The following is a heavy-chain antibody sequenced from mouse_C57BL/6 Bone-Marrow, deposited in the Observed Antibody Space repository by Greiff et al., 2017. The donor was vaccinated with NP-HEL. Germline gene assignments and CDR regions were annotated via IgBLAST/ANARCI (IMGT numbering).Heavy chain of an antibody. J-gene: IGHJ4*01. Sequence: DVQLQESGPGLVKPSQSLSLTCSVTGYSITSGYYWNWIRQFPGNKLEWMGYISYDGSNNYNPSLKNRISITRDTSKNQFFLKLNSVTAEDTATYYCARETGTNDAMDYWGQGTSVTVSS. CDR2: ISYDGSN. V-gene: IGHV3-6*01. D-gene: IGHD4-1*01. CDR3: ARETGTNDAMDY. CDR1: GYSITSGYY.